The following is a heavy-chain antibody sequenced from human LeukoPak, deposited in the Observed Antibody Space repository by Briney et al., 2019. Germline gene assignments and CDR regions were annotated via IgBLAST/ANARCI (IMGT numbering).Heavy chain of an antibody. V-gene: IGHV1-2*02. CDR1: GYTFTSYG. D-gene: IGHD2-2*02. J-gene: IGHJ3*02. Sequence: GASVKVSCKASGYTFTSYGISWVRQAPGQGLEWMGWINPNSGGTNYAQKFQGRVTMTRDTSISTAYMELSRLRSDDTAVYYCASYCSSTSCYRQGNAFDIWGQGTMVTVSS. CDR3: ASYCSSTSCYRQGNAFDI. CDR2: INPNSGGT.